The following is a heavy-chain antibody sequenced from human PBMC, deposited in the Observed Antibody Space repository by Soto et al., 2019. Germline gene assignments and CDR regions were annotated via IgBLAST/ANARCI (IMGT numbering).Heavy chain of an antibody. CDR3: ARGSAFIGLDY. V-gene: IGHV3-21*01. CDR1: GFIFSRYS. D-gene: IGHD1-26*01. J-gene: IGHJ4*02. CDR2: IGTSGSYI. Sequence: ARSLRLSCAVSGFIFSRYSMNWVRQAPGKGLEWVSSIGTSGSYIYDTDSVKGRFTISRDNTKDSLYLQMNSLRAEDTAIYYCARGSAFIGLDYWGQGTPVTVSS.